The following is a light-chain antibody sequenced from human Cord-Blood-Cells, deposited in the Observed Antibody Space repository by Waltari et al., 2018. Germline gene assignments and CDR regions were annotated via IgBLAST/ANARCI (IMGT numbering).Light chain of an antibody. CDR3: CSYAGSYTYWV. J-gene: IGLJ3*02. CDR2: DVS. CDR1: SSDVGGYNY. Sequence: QSALTQPRSVSGSPGQSVTISCTGTSSDVGGYNYVSWYQQHPGKAPKPMIYDVSKRPSGVRDRFSGSKSGNTAALTISGLQAEDEADYYCCSYAGSYTYWVFGGGTKLTVL. V-gene: IGLV2-11*01.